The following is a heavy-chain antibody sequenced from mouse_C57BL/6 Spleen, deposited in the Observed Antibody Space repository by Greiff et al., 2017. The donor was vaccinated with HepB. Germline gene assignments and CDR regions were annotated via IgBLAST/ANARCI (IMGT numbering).Heavy chain of an antibody. Sequence: QVQLQQSGAELAKPGASVKLSCKASGYTFTSYSMHWVKQRPGQGLEWIGYINPSSGYTKYNQKFKDKATLTADKSSSTAYMQLSSLTSEDSAVYYCASSPAMDYWGQGTSVTVSS. CDR1: GYTFTSYS. CDR3: ASSPAMDY. V-gene: IGHV1-7*01. D-gene: IGHD6-1*01. CDR2: INPSSGYT. J-gene: IGHJ4*01.